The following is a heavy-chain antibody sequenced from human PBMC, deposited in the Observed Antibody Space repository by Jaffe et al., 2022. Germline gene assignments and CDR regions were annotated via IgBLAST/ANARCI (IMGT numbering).Heavy chain of an antibody. V-gene: IGHV4-34*01. J-gene: IGHJ4*02. Sequence: QVQLQQWGAGLLKPSETLSLTCAVYGGSFSGYYWSWIRQPPGKGLEWIGEINHSGSTNYNPSLKSRVTISVDTSKNQFSLKLSSVTAADTAVYYCARGRRSYSSGWYSIFDYWGQGTLVTVSS. CDR2: INHSGST. CDR3: ARGRRSYSSGWYSIFDY. D-gene: IGHD6-19*01. CDR1: GGSFSGYY.